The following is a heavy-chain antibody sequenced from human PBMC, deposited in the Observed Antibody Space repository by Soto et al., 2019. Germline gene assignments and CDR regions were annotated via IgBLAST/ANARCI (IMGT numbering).Heavy chain of an antibody. J-gene: IGHJ4*02. CDR3: ARERYCGGDCYSGFDY. V-gene: IGHV3-30-3*01. Sequence: PGGSLRLSXAASGFTFSSYAMHWVCQAPGKGLEWVAVISYDGSNKYYADSVKGRFTISRDNSKNTLYLQMNSLRAEDTAVYYCARERYCGGDCYSGFDYWGQGTLVTVSS. CDR2: ISYDGSNK. D-gene: IGHD2-21*02. CDR1: GFTFSSYA.